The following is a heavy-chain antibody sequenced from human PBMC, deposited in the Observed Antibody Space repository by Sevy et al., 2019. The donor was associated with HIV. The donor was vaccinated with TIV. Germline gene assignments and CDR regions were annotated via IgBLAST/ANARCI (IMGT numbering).Heavy chain of an antibody. D-gene: IGHD5-12*01. CDR3: ARGRATLPYYYYYYYGMDV. CDR2: INHSGST. J-gene: IGHJ6*02. Sequence: SETLSLTCAVYGGSFSGYYWSWIRQPPGKGLEWIGEINHSGSTNYNPSLKSRVTISVDTSENQFSLKLSSVTAADTAVYYCARGRATLPYYYYYYYGMDVWGQGTTVTVSS. CDR1: GGSFSGYY. V-gene: IGHV4-34*01.